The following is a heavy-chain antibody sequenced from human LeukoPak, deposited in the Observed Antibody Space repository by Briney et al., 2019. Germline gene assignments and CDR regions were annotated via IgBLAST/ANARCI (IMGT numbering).Heavy chain of an antibody. CDR3: ARNPGSIAAAGEADY. J-gene: IGHJ4*02. Sequence: VASVKVSCKASGYTFTGYYMHWVRQAPGQGLEGMGWINPNSGGTNYAQKFQGRVPMTRDTSISTAYMELSRLRSDDTAVYYCARNPGSIAAAGEADYWGQGTLVTVSS. CDR2: INPNSGGT. CDR1: GYTFTGYY. D-gene: IGHD6-13*01. V-gene: IGHV1-2*02.